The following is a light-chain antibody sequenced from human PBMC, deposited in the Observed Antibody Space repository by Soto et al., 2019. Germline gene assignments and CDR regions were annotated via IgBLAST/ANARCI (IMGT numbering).Light chain of an antibody. CDR1: QGISNY. Sequence: DIHMPKSPSSLSASVGDRVTITCQARQGISNYLNWYQQKPGKAPKLLIYGASNLETGVPSRFSGSGSGTDFTFTISSLQAEDIATYICQQYDSVFTFGQGKRLEIK. CDR3: QQYDSVFT. CDR2: GAS. J-gene: IGKJ5*01. V-gene: IGKV1-33*01.